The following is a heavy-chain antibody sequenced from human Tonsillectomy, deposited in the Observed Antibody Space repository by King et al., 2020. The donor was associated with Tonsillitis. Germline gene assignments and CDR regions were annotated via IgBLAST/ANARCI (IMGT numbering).Heavy chain of an antibody. CDR1: GFPFRSPT. V-gene: IGHV3-73*01. CDR2: LKSKVHNYAT. Sequence: VQLVESGGDLVQSGGSLKLSCAASGFPFRSPTVHWVLQASGKGLEWGAHLKSKVHNYATAYAASVKGRFTISRDDSKNTAFLQMNSLKPEDTAIYYCTRHVEGIVRGFDPWGQGTLVTVSS. CDR3: TRHVEGIVRGFDP. J-gene: IGHJ5*02. D-gene: IGHD2-15*01.